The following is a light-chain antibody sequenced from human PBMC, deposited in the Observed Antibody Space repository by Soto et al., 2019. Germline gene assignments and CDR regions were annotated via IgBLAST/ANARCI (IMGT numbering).Light chain of an antibody. CDR2: DVN. CDR3: TSWTTSTTMI. V-gene: IGLV2-14*03. Sequence: QSVLTQPASVSGSPGQSITISCTGTSSDIGAYNYVSWYQQHPGKAPKLMIYDVNIRPSGVSNRFSGSKSGNTASLTISGLRAEDEADYYRTSWTTSTTMIFGGGTKVTVL. CDR1: SSDIGAYNY. J-gene: IGLJ2*01.